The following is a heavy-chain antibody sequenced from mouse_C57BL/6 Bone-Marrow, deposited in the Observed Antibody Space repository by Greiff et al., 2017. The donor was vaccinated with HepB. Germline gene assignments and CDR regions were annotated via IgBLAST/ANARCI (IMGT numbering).Heavy chain of an antibody. CDR1: GFNIKDDY. CDR2: IDPENGDT. V-gene: IGHV14-4*01. Sequence: EVQLQESGAELVRPGASVKLSCTASGFNIKDDYMHWVKQRPEQGLEWIGWIDPENGDTEYASKFQGKATITADTSSNTAYLQLSSLTSEDTAVYYCTTAYYGSSPFDYWGQGTTLTVSS. CDR3: TTAYYGSSPFDY. D-gene: IGHD1-1*01. J-gene: IGHJ2*01.